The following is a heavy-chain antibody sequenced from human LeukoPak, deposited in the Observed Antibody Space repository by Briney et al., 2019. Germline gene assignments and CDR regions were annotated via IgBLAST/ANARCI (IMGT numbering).Heavy chain of an antibody. CDR3: ATPHIVVVPAAMEDYYYGMDV. CDR1: GGTFISYA. CDR2: IIPIFGTA. J-gene: IGHJ6*04. V-gene: IGHV1-69*13. D-gene: IGHD2-2*01. Sequence: SVKVSCKASGGTFISYAISWVRQAPGQGLEWMEGIIPIFGTANYAQKFQGRVTITADESTSTAYMELSSLRSEDTAVYYCATPHIVVVPAAMEDYYYGMDVWDKGTTVTVSS.